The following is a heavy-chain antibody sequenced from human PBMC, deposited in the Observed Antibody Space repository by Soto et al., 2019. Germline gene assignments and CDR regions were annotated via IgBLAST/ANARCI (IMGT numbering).Heavy chain of an antibody. D-gene: IGHD2-2*01. Sequence: GGSLRLSCAASGFTFSSYSMNWVRQAPGKGLEWVSSISSSSSYIYYADSVKGRFTISRDNAKNSLYLQMNSLRAEDTAVYYCARDIVVVPAAIPWFDPWGQGTLVTVSS. CDR3: ARDIVVVPAAIPWFDP. V-gene: IGHV3-21*01. CDR1: GFTFSSYS. CDR2: ISSSSSYI. J-gene: IGHJ5*02.